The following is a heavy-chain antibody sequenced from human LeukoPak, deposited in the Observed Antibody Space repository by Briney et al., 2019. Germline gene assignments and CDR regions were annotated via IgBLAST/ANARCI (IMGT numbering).Heavy chain of an antibody. J-gene: IGHJ4*02. CDR2: ISNSGGST. CDR3: ARGRGVGATALDY. D-gene: IGHD1-26*01. V-gene: IGHV3-23*01. CDR1: GFTFSSYG. Sequence: PGGTLRLSCAASGFTFSSYGMSWVRQAPGKGLEWVSVISNSGGSTDYADSVKGRFTISRDNSKNTLHLQMNSLRAEDTAVYYCARGRGVGATALDYWGQGTLVTVSS.